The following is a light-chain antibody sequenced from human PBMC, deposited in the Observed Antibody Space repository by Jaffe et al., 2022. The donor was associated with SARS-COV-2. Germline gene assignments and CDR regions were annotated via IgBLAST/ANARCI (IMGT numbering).Light chain of an antibody. Sequence: EIVMTQSPATLSVSPGEGATLSCRASQSVSSNLAWYQHKPGQAPRLLIYGASTRATGVPARFSGSGSGTEFTLTISSLQSEDFAVYFCQQYNNWPPCTFGQGTKLEIK. V-gene: IGKV3-15*01. CDR3: QQYNNWPPCT. J-gene: IGKJ2*02. CDR2: GAS. CDR1: QSVSSN.